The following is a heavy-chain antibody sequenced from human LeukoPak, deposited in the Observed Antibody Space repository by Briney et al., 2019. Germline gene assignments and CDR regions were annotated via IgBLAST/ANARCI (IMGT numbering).Heavy chain of an antibody. CDR1: GFTFSTYA. CDR2: ISDNGLST. CDR3: AKARSGGYYD. V-gene: IGHV3-23*01. Sequence: LPGGSLRLSCAASGFTFSTYAMSWVRQALGKGLEWVSAISDNGLSTYYADSVKGRFTISRDNSKNTLSLQMNSLRAEDTAVYYCAKARSGGYYDWGQGTLVTVSS. D-gene: IGHD3-22*01. J-gene: IGHJ4*02.